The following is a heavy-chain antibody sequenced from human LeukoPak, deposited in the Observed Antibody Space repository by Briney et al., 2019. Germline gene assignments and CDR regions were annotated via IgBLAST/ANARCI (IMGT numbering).Heavy chain of an antibody. D-gene: IGHD6-13*01. V-gene: IGHV1-18*04. CDR1: GYTFISFG. CDR3: ARDGRVAAAGTADWFDP. J-gene: IGHJ5*02. Sequence: GASVKVSCKASGYTFISFGINWVRQAPGQGLEWMGWISADNGNTYYTKNLQDRVTMITDTSTSTAYMELRSLKSDDTAVYYCARDGRVAAAGTADWFDPWGQGTLVTVSS. CDR2: ISADNGNT.